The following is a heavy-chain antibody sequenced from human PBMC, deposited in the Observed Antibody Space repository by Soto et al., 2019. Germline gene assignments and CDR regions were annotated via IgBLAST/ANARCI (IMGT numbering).Heavy chain of an antibody. Sequence: PSETLSLTCTVSGGSISNSYWSWIRQPPGKGLEWIGSIYYSGSTYYNPSLKSRVTISVDTSKNQFSLKLSSVTAADTAVYYCASMGYYYGSGSYRYYYYGMDVWGQGTTVTVSS. D-gene: IGHD3-10*01. CDR3: ASMGYYYGSGSYRYYYYGMDV. J-gene: IGHJ6*02. CDR2: IYYSGST. CDR1: GGSISNSY. V-gene: IGHV4-39*01.